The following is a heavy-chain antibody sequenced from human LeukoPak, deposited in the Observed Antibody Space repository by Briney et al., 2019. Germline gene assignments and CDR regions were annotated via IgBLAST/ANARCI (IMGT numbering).Heavy chain of an antibody. V-gene: IGHV3-9*01. D-gene: IGHD6-19*01. CDR2: ISWNSGSI. CDR1: GFTFDDYA. J-gene: IGHJ4*02. CDR3: ARDLGAVAGSVLFDY. Sequence: PPGGSLRLSCAASGFTFDDYAMHWVRQAPGKGLEWVSGISWNSGSIGYADSVKGRFTISRDNAKNSLYLQMNSLRAEDTALYYCARDLGAVAGSVLFDYWGQGTLVTVSS.